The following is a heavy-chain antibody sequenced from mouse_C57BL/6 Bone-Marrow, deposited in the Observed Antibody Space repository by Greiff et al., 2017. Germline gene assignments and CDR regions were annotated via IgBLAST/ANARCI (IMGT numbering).Heavy chain of an antibody. CDR2: LHPNIGST. J-gene: IGHJ3*01. CDR3: ATYYSNYPAWFAY. Sequence: QVQLKQPGAELVKPGASVKLSCKASGYTFTSYWMHWVKQRPGQGREWIGMLHPNIGSTNYNEKFKSKATLTVDNSSSTAYMQRSSLTSEDSAVYYCATYYSNYPAWFAYWGQGTLVTVSA. D-gene: IGHD2-5*01. CDR1: GYTFTSYW. V-gene: IGHV1-64*01.